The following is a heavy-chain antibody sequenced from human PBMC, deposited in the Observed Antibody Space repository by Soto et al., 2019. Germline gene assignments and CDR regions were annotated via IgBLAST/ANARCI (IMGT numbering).Heavy chain of an antibody. CDR2: ISYYGSDK. V-gene: IGHV3-30*03. J-gene: IGHJ3*02. Sequence: GGSLRLSCAASGFTFSSHGMHWVRQAPGKGLEWVALISYYGSDKHYADSVKGRFTISRDNSKNTLFLQMNSLRAEDTAVYYCARVIGAKEPNDAFDIWGQGTMLTVSS. CDR3: ARVIGAKEPNDAFDI. CDR1: GFTFSSHG.